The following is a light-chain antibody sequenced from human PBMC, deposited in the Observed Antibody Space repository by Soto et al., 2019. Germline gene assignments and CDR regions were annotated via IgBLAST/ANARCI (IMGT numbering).Light chain of an antibody. CDR2: AAS. CDR1: QSISSY. J-gene: IGKJ4*01. Sequence: DIQMTQSPSSLSASVGDRVTITCRASQSISSYLHWYQQKPGKAPKLLIYAASNLQTGVPSRFSASGSGTDFTLTLNSLQPEDFATYYCQQTFSNLLSFGGGTKVEI. V-gene: IGKV1-39*01. CDR3: QQTFSNLLS.